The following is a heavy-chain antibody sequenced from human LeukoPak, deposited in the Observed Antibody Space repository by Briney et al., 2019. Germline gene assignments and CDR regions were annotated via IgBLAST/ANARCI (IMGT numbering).Heavy chain of an antibody. CDR1: GFTFSSYG. D-gene: IGHD2-2*01. V-gene: IGHV3-30*18. J-gene: IGHJ6*02. CDR2: ISYDGSNK. CDR3: AKDVVVVPAAPRVDYYYYYGMDV. Sequence: GGSLRLSCAASGFTFSSYGMHWVRQAPGKGLEWVAVISYDGSNKYYADSVKGRFTISRDNSKNTLYLQMNSLRAEDTAVYYCAKDVVVVPAAPRVDYYYYYGMDVWGQGTTVTVSS.